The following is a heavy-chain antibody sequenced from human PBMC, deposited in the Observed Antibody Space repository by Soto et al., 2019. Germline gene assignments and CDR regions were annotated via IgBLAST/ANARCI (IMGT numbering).Heavy chain of an antibody. J-gene: IGHJ6*02. D-gene: IGHD6-13*01. CDR2: IKQDGSEK. CDR1: GFTFSSYW. V-gene: IGHV3-7*03. Sequence: GGSLRLSCAASGFTFSSYWMSWVRQAPGKGLEWVANIKQDGSEKYYVDSVKGRFTISRDNAKNSLYLQMNSLRAEDTAVYYFARGGGIAAAGSFYYYYYGMHVWGQGTTVTVSS. CDR3: ARGGGIAAAGSFYYYYYGMHV.